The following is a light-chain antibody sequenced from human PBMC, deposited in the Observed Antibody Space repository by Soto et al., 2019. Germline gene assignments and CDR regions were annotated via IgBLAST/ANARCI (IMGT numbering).Light chain of an antibody. V-gene: IGKV3-20*01. Sequence: EIVLTQSPGTLSLSPGERATLSCRASQSVSSSYLAWYQQKPGQAPRLLIYGASSRATGIQDRFSGSGSGTDFTLTISRLEPEDFAVYYCQQYGNSLPWTFGQGTKVEIK. J-gene: IGKJ1*01. CDR2: GAS. CDR3: QQYGNSLPWT. CDR1: QSVSSSY.